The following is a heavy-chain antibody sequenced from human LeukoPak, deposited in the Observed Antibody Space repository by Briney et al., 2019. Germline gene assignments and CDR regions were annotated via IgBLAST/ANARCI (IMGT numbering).Heavy chain of an antibody. Sequence: PSEALSLTCTVSGGSITSYYWSWIRQPPGKGLEWIGEINHSGSTNYNPSLKSRVTISVDTSKNQFSLKLSSVTAADTAVYYCARFISSGWYFHYYYYMDVWGKGTTVTVSS. CDR3: ARFISSGWYFHYYYYMDV. J-gene: IGHJ6*03. CDR2: INHSGST. D-gene: IGHD6-19*01. V-gene: IGHV4-34*01. CDR1: GGSITSYY.